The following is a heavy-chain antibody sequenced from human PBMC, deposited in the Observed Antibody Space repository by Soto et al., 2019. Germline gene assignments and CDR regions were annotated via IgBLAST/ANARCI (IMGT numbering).Heavy chain of an antibody. CDR2: ISAYNGNT. CDR3: ARVLLGYCTNGVCYDWFDP. Sequence: ASVKVSCKASGYTFTSYGISWVRQAPGQGLEWMGWISAYNGNTNYAQKLQGRVTMTTDTSTSTAYMELRSLRSDDTSVYYCARVLLGYCTNGVCYDWFDPWGQGTLVTVSS. CDR1: GYTFTSYG. V-gene: IGHV1-18*01. D-gene: IGHD2-8*01. J-gene: IGHJ5*02.